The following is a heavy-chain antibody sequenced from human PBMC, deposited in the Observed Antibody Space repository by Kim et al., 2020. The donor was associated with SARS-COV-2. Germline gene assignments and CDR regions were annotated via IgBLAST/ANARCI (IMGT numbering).Heavy chain of an antibody. D-gene: IGHD3-3*01. CDR1: GYTFTNYF. V-gene: IGHV1-46*01. CDR2: INPSGGNT. J-gene: IGHJ4*02. CDR3: ASEGTVFGVLMGLDH. Sequence: ASVKVSCKPSGYTFTNYFVHWVRQAPGQGLEWVGAINPSGGNTMYAQKFQGRLTMTTDTSPSTIYMALTSLTSEDTAVYYCASEGTVFGVLMGLDHWGEG.